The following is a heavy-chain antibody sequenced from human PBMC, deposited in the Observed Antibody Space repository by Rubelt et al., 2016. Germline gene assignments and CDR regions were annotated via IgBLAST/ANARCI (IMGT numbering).Heavy chain of an antibody. Sequence: QVQLQESGPGLVKPSQTLSLTCTVSGGSISSGGYYWSWIRQHPGKGMEWIGYIYYSGSTYYNPSLKSRVNVSVDTSKNKFSLKRRSVTAADTAVYYCARPHEGWKLFDPWGQGTLVTVSA. CDR2: IYYSGST. V-gene: IGHV4-31*03. CDR1: GGSISSGGYY. J-gene: IGHJ5*02. CDR3: ARPHEGWKLFDP. D-gene: IGHD2-15*01.